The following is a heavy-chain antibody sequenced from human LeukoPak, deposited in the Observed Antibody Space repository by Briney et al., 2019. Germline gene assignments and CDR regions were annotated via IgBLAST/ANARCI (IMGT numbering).Heavy chain of an antibody. CDR3: ARIGGVLRYFDWLVD. D-gene: IGHD3-9*01. Sequence: EASVKVSCKASGYTFTGYYMHWVRQAPGQGLEWMGRINPNSGGTNYAQKFQGRVTMTRDTSISTDYMELSRLRSDDTAVYYCARIGGVLRYFDWLVDWGQGTLVTVSS. V-gene: IGHV1-2*06. J-gene: IGHJ4*02. CDR2: INPNSGGT. CDR1: GYTFTGYY.